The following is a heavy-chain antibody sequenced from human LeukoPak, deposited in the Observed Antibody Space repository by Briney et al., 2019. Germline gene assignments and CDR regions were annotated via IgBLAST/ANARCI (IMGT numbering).Heavy chain of an antibody. CDR3: SWEMDASFGRRLEN. Sequence: GGSLRLSCAAAGFYFNDAWMSWVRQAPGKGVEWIGRLKSKGSGGTTDYAAPVEGRFTISRDDSKNTLYLQMNSLKIEDTAVYFCSWEMDASFGRRLENWGQGTLVTVAS. J-gene: IGHJ4*02. V-gene: IGHV3-15*01. D-gene: IGHD3-10*01. CDR1: GFYFNDAW. CDR2: LKSKGSGGTT.